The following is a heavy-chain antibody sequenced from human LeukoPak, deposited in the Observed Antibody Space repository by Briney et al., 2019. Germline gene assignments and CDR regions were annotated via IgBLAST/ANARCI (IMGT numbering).Heavy chain of an antibody. J-gene: IGHJ4*02. D-gene: IGHD2-2*01. V-gene: IGHV3-23*01. CDR1: GFTFSSYA. CDR3: AKDAGYCSSTSCLYPHY. Sequence: GSLRLSCAASGFTFSSYAMSWVRQAPGKGLEWVSAISGSGGSTYYADSVKGRFTISRDNSKNTLYLQMNSLRAEDTAVYYCAKDAGYCSSTSCLYPHYWGQGTLVTVSS. CDR2: ISGSGGST.